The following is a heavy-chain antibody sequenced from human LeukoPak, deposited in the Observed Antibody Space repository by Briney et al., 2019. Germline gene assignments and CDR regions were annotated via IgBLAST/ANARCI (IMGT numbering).Heavy chain of an antibody. CDR3: ATSVDTALVGYFDY. J-gene: IGHJ4*02. CDR1: GFTFSSYS. V-gene: IGHV3-21*01. D-gene: IGHD5-18*01. CDR2: ISSSSSYI. Sequence: GGSLRLSCAASGFTFSSYSMNWVRQAPGKGLEWVSSISSSSSYIYYADSVKGRFTTSRDNAKNSLYLQMNSLRAEDTAVYYCATSVDTALVGYFDYWGQGTLVTVSS.